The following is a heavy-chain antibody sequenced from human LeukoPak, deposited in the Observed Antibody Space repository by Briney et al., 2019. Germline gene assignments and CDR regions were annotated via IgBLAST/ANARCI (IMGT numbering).Heavy chain of an antibody. D-gene: IGHD1-20*01. CDR3: ARELITKADAFDI. CDR1: GGSFSGYY. CDR2: FYARGNT. V-gene: IGHV4-4*07. Sequence: ASETLSLTCAVYGGSFSGYYWNWIRQPAGKGLEWIGRFYARGNTNYNPSLKSRVTMSVDTSKNQLSLKLTSVTAADTAVYYCARELITKADAFDIWGQGTMVTASS. J-gene: IGHJ3*02.